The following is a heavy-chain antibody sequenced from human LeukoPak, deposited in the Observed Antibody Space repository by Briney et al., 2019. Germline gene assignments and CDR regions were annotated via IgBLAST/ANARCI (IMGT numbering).Heavy chain of an antibody. CDR3: ALGGASGSYYNFDY. D-gene: IGHD3-10*01. Sequence: PGRSLRLSCAASGFTFSSYAMHWVRQAPGKGLEWVAVISYDGSNKYYADSVKGRFTISRDNSKNTVYLQMNSLRAEDTAVYDCALGGASGSYYNFDYWGQGTLVTASS. J-gene: IGHJ4*02. V-gene: IGHV3-30-3*01. CDR1: GFTFSSYA. CDR2: ISYDGSNK.